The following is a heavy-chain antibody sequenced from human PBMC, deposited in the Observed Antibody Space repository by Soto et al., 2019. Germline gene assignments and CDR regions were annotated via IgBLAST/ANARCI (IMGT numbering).Heavy chain of an antibody. Sequence: EVQLVESGGGLVQPGGSLRLSCAASGFTFSTYWMSWVRQAPGKGLEWVTNIKQDGSDKYYVDSVKGRFTISRDNAKNSLYLQMNGLRAEDTAVYYCARVKSLAGHYWGQGTLVTVSS. J-gene: IGHJ4*02. CDR3: ARVKSLAGHY. D-gene: IGHD2-15*01. V-gene: IGHV3-7*05. CDR2: IKQDGSDK. CDR1: GFTFSTYW.